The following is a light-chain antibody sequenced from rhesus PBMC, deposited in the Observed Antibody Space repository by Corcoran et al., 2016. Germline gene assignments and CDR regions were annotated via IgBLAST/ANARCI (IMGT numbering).Light chain of an antibody. CDR1: QGISSS. Sequence: DIQMTQSPSSLSASVGDRVTITCRASQGISSSLAWYQQKPGKAPTLLIYKASTLQSGVPSRVSGRGSGTDFTLPRSSLQPYHFATYSCQQRTSYPLTFGGGTKVEIK. CDR3: QQRTSYPLT. J-gene: IGKJ4*01. CDR2: KAS. V-gene: IGKV1-25*01.